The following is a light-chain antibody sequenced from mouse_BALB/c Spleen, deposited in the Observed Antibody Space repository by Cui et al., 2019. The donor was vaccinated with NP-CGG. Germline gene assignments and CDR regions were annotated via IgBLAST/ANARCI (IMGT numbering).Light chain of an antibody. J-gene: IGLJ1*01. CDR3: ALWYSNHWV. Sequence: QPVGTHECALTTSPGETVTLTCRSSTGAVTTSNYANLVQEKPDHLFTGLIGGTNNRAPGVPARFSGSLIGDKAALTITGAQTEDEAIYFCALWYSNHWVFGGGTKLTVL. CDR1: TGAVTTSNY. V-gene: IGLV1*01. CDR2: GTN.